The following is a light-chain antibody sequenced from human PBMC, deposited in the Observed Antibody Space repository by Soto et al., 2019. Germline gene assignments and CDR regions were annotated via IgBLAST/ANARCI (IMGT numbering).Light chain of an antibody. V-gene: IGLV2-14*01. J-gene: IGLJ2*01. CDR1: SSDVGGYKY. Sequence: QSALTQPASLSGSPGQSITISCTGTSSDVGGYKYVSWYQHHPGEAPKLIIYEVSNRPSGVSNRFSGSKSGNTASLTISGLQAEDESHYYCSSQSSGSTPMLFGGGTKLTVL. CDR2: EVS. CDR3: SSQSSGSTPML.